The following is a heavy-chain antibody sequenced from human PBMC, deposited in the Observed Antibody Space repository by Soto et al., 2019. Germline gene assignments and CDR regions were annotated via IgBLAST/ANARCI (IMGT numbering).Heavy chain of an antibody. CDR3: AKGSIARPSKGYYFGY. CDR1: GFTFSNFA. CDR2: ISGGGTT. J-gene: IGHJ4*02. D-gene: IGHD6-6*01. Sequence: GGSLRLSCAASGFTFSNFAMNWVRQAPGKGLEWVSGISGGGTTYYADSVKGRFTISRDNSKNTLNLQMNSLRAEDTAVYYCAKGSIARPSKGYYFGYWGQGTLVTVSS. V-gene: IGHV3-23*01.